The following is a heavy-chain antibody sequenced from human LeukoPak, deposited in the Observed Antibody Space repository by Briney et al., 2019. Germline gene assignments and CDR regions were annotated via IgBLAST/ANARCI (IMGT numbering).Heavy chain of an antibody. CDR1: GYTFTSYY. CDR2: INPSGGST. J-gene: IGHJ5*02. CDR3: ARHKWGTVTREWFDP. D-gene: IGHD4-17*01. Sequence: ASVKVSCKASGYTFTSYYMHWVRQAPGQGLEWMGIINPSGGSTSYAQKFQGRVTMTRDTSTSTVYMELSRLRSDDTAVYYCARHKWGTVTREWFDPWGQGTLVTVSS. V-gene: IGHV1-46*01.